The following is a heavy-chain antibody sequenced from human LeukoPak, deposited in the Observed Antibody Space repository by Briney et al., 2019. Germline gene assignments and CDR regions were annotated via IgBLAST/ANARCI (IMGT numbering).Heavy chain of an antibody. CDR2: ISGSGGST. CDR3: AKGRLYYYGSGSYLDY. J-gene: IGHJ4*02. Sequence: GGSLRLSCAASGFTFSSYAMSWVRQAPGKGLEWVSAISGSGGSTYYADSVKGRFTISRDNSKNTLYLQMNSLRAEYTAVYYCAKGRLYYYGSGSYLDYWGQGTLVTVSS. V-gene: IGHV3-23*01. D-gene: IGHD3-10*01. CDR1: GFTFSSYA.